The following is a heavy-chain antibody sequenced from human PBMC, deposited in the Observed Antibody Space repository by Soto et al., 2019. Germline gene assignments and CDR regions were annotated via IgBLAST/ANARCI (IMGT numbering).Heavy chain of an antibody. CDR2: TGSGTGPG. V-gene: IGHV1-69*06. D-gene: IGHD2-15*01. CDR3: ARPDSGGFYRFFDS. J-gene: IGHJ4*02. CDR1: GGSLSTNP. Sequence: QVQLVQSGTEVKKPGSSVKVSCKASGGSLSTNPISWVRQAPGQGLEWMGGTGSGTGPGNHAQKFQGRLTGTADKSTSTGYMELTNPSSEDTAVYYCARPDSGGFYRFFDSWGQGTLVTVSS.